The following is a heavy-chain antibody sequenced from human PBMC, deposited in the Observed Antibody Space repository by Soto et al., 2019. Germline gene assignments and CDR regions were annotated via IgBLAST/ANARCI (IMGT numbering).Heavy chain of an antibody. CDR3: ARSPRGGYCTNGVCYKPNNWFDS. D-gene: IGHD2-8*01. J-gene: IGHJ5*01. CDR2: IYYSGST. CDR1: GGSISSYY. Sequence: SETLSLTCTVSGGSISSYYWSWIRQPPGKGLEWIGYIYYSGSTNYNPSLKSRVTISVDTSKNQFSLKLSSVTAADTAVYYCARSPRGGYCTNGVCYKPNNWFDSWGQGTRVTVSS. V-gene: IGHV4-59*01.